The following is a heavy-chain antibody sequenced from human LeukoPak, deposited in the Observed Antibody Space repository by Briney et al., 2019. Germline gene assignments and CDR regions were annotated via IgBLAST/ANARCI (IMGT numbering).Heavy chain of an antibody. CDR1: GFTFNTNA. CDR2: ISGRTGGT. J-gene: IGHJ5*01. Sequence: GGSLRLSCAASGFTFNTNAMSWVRQAPGKGLEWVSAISGRTGGTYYADSVKGRFTISRDNSKSTLYLQMDSLRAEDTAVYYCARGFELITFGGAIGKLNWFDSWGQGTLVTVS. CDR3: ARGFELITFGGAIGKLNWFDS. D-gene: IGHD3-16*02. V-gene: IGHV3-23*01.